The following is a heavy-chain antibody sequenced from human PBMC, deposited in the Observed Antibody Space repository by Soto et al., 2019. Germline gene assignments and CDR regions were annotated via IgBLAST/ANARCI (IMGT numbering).Heavy chain of an antibody. CDR2: IYSGGST. CDR1: GFTVSRNY. J-gene: IGHJ4*02. V-gene: IGHV3-53*01. Sequence: PGGSLRLSCAASGFTVSRNYMSWVRQAPGKGLEWVSVIYSGGSTYYADSAKGRFTISRDNSKNTLYLQMNSLRAEDTAVYYCARGTSSGYYDFDYWGQGTLVTVSS. D-gene: IGHD3-22*01. CDR3: ARGTSSGYYDFDY.